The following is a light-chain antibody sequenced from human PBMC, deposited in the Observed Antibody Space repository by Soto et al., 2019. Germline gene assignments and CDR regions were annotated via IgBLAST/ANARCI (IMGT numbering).Light chain of an antibody. CDR1: SSDVGGYNY. V-gene: IGLV2-14*03. Sequence: SVLPQAASGYGVPGQSIAISCTRTSSDVGGYNYVSWYQHHPGKAPKLMVYDVSNRPSGVSNRFSGSKSGNTASLTISGLQAEDEADYYCSSYTSSSTYVFGTGTKVTVL. CDR2: DVS. J-gene: IGLJ1*01. CDR3: SSYTSSSTYV.